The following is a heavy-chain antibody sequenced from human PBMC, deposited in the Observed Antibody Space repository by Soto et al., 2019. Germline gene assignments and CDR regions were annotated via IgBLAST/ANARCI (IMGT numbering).Heavy chain of an antibody. CDR3: AKGLINGRWYAAD. CDR1: GFTFSSCV. Sequence: EVHLLKSGGGLVQPGASLRLSCGASGFTFSSCVMSWVRQAPGKGLEWVSCITDSGTGTYYADSVKGRFTISRDNSKNTMYLQMNNLRAEDTGVYYCAKGLINGRWYAADWGQGTLVTVSS. CDR2: ITDSGTGT. J-gene: IGHJ4*02. V-gene: IGHV3-23*01. D-gene: IGHD6-13*01.